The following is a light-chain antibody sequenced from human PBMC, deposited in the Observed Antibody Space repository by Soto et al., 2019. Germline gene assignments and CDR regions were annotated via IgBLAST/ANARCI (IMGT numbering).Light chain of an antibody. J-gene: IGKJ4*01. CDR3: QQRSNWPPIT. CDR2: DAS. Sequence: EIVLTQSPATLSLSPGERATLSCRASESVSIYLAWYQQKPGQAPRLLIYDASNRATGIPARFSGSGSGTDVTLTISSLEPEDVAVYYCQQRSNWPPITFGGGTKVEIK. V-gene: IGKV3-11*01. CDR1: ESVSIY.